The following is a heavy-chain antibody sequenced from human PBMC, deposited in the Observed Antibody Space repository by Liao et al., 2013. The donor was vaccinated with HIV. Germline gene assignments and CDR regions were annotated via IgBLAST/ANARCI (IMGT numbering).Heavy chain of an antibody. CDR2: IFYSGST. V-gene: IGHV4-59*01. Sequence: QVQLQESGPGLVKPSETLSLTCSVSGGSISSYYWSWIRQPPGKGLEWIGYIFYSGSTNYNPSLEGRVTISVDTSKNQFSLKLSSVTAADTAVYYCATHTYYDFWSGYYTGGTFEYWGQGTLVTVS. CDR1: GGSISSYY. CDR3: ATHTYYDFWSGYYTGGTFEY. J-gene: IGHJ4*02. D-gene: IGHD3-3*01.